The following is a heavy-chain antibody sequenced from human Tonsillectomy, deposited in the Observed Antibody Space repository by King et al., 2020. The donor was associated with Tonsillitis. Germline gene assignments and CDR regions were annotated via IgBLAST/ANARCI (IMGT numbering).Heavy chain of an antibody. J-gene: IGHJ6*02. CDR2: INPNSGGT. V-gene: IGHV1-2*02. CDR3: TRGQLGDLSLGV. Sequence: VQLVQSGAEVKKPGASVKVSCKASGYTFTGYNIHWVRQAPGEGREWMGWINPNSGGTNYAQKFQGRVTMTRDTSISTAYMELSRLTSDDTAVYYCTRGQLGDLSLGVWGQGTTVIVSS. CDR1: GYTFTGYN. D-gene: IGHD3-16*01.